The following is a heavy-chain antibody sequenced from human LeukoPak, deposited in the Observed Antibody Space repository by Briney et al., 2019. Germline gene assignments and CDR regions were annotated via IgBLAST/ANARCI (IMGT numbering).Heavy chain of an antibody. D-gene: IGHD3-10*01. CDR2: IIPILGIA. Sequence: ASVKVSCKASGGTFSSYAISWVRQAPGQALEWMGRIIPILGIANYAQKFQGRVTITADKSTSTAYMELSSLRSEDTAVYYCARAAGYYGSGSYLFNFDYWGQGTLVTVSS. V-gene: IGHV1-69*04. CDR3: ARAAGYYGSGSYLFNFDY. CDR1: GGTFSSYA. J-gene: IGHJ4*02.